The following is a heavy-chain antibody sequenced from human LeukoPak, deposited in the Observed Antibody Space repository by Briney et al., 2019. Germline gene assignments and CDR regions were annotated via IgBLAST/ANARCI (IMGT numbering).Heavy chain of an antibody. CDR1: GGSISGAGYY. J-gene: IGHJ4*02. V-gene: IGHV4-31*03. Sequence: PSQTLSLTCTVSGGSISGAGYYWSWIRQHPGKGLEWIGYIYYSGNTYYNSSLKSRVTISVDTSKNQFSLKLNSVTAADTAVYYCARGCSGTNCDTPGDDYWGQGTLVTVSS. D-gene: IGHD2-2*02. CDR3: ARGCSGTNCDTPGDDY. CDR2: IYYSGNT.